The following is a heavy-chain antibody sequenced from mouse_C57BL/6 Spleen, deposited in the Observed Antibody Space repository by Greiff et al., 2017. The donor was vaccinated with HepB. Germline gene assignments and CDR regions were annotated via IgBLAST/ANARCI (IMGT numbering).Heavy chain of an antibody. J-gene: IGHJ2*01. Sequence: EVQVVESGGGLVQPGGSLSLSCAASGFTFTDYYMSWVRQPPGKALGWLGFIRNKANGYTTEYSASVKGRFTISRDNSQSILYLQMNALRAEDSATYYCARSRKGFDYWGQGTTLTVSS. CDR2: IRNKANGYTT. CDR1: GFTFTDYY. CDR3: ARSRKGFDY. V-gene: IGHV7-3*01.